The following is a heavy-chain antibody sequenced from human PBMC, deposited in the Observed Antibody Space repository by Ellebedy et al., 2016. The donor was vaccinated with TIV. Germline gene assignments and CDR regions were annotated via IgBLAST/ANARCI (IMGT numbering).Heavy chain of an antibody. CDR1: GGSISAYY. D-gene: IGHD3-22*01. Sequence: SETLSLTCTVSGGSISAYYWSWIRQPPGKGLEWIGYIHYSGSTNYNPSLKSRVTISVDTSKNQFSLKLTSVTAADTALYYCASGFYDSRGYSMPFDYWGQGTLVTVSS. CDR2: IHYSGST. J-gene: IGHJ4*02. V-gene: IGHV4-59*01. CDR3: ASGFYDSRGYSMPFDY.